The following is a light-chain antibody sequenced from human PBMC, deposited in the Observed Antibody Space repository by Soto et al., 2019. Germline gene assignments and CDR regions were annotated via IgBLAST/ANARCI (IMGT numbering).Light chain of an antibody. CDR3: QSYDSSLSGYV. J-gene: IGLJ1*01. Sequence: QSVLTQSPSVSGAPGQRVTISCTGSSSNIGAGHDVHWYQQLPGTAPKLLIFANINRPSGVPDRFSGSKSGTSASLAITGLRAEDEADYYCQSYDSSLSGYVFGTGTQLTVL. CDR2: ANI. CDR1: SSNIGAGHD. V-gene: IGLV1-40*01.